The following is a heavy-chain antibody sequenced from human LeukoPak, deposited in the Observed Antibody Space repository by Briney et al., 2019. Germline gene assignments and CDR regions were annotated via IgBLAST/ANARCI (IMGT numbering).Heavy chain of an antibody. CDR1: RFTFSSYA. J-gene: IGHJ4*02. Sequence: GRSVRLSCAASRFTFSSYAMHWVRQAPGKGLEGVAVISYGGSNKYYADSVKGRFTITRDNSKNTLYLQMNSLRAEDTAVYYCARRTTVTTTGDYWGQGSLVTVSS. D-gene: IGHD4-17*01. CDR3: ARRTTVTTTGDY. V-gene: IGHV3-30-3*01. CDR2: ISYGGSNK.